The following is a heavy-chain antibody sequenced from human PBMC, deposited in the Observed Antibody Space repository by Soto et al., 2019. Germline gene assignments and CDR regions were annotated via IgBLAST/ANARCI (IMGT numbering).Heavy chain of an antibody. D-gene: IGHD5-18*01. J-gene: IGHJ4*02. CDR2: IYYSGST. CDR1: GGSISSYY. Sequence: PSETLSLTCTVSGGSISSYYWSWIRQPPGKGLEWIGYIYYSGSTNYNPSLKSRVTISVDTSKNQFSLKLSSVTAADTAVYYCARDTIGYLGFDYWGQGTLVTVSS. CDR3: ARDTIGYLGFDY. V-gene: IGHV4-59*01.